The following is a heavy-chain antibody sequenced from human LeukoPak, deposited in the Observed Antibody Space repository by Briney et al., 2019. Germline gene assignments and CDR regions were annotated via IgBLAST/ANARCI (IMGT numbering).Heavy chain of an antibody. V-gene: IGHV3-74*01. Sequence: GGSLRLSCVASGFSFSNYWMHWVRQPPGKGLVWVSRISDDGNTIHYADSAKGRFIISRDNAKNTLYLQINSLRAEDTAVYYCARVIVGATGSDYWGQGTLVTVSS. D-gene: IGHD1-26*01. J-gene: IGHJ4*02. CDR1: GFSFSNYW. CDR3: ARVIVGATGSDY. CDR2: ISDDGNTI.